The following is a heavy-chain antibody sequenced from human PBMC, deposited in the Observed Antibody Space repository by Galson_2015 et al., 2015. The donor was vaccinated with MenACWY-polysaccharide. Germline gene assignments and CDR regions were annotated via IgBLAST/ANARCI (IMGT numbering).Heavy chain of an antibody. CDR3: VGPLGRGGTGAYGMDA. CDR1: GLTFSNNW. CDR2: INSDASST. Sequence: SLRLSCAASGLTFSNNWINWVRQAPGKGLVWVSRINSDASSTAYADSVKGRFTISRDNAKNTLYLQMNSLRVEDTAVYYCVGPLGRGGTGAYGMDAWGQGTTVTVSS. J-gene: IGHJ6*02. D-gene: IGHD3-10*01. V-gene: IGHV3-74*01.